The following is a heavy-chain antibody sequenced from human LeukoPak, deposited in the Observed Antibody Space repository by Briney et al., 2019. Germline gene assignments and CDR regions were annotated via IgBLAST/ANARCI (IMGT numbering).Heavy chain of an antibody. V-gene: IGHV4-59*08. J-gene: IGHJ1*01. D-gene: IGHD3-16*01. Sequence: PSETLSLTCTVSGGSISRYYWSWIRLPPGKGLEYIGCIDHNGRTNYSPSLQSRVTMSVDTSKNQFSLNLTSVTAADTAVYYRARHLGLMTNLQYWGPGTLITVSS. CDR1: GGSISRYY. CDR2: IDHNGRT. CDR3: ARHLGLMTNLQY.